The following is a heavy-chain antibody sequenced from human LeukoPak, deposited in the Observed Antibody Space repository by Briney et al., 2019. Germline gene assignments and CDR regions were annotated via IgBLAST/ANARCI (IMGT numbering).Heavy chain of an antibody. CDR2: ISSSSSYI. CDR1: GFTFSNYN. Sequence: GGSLRLSCAASGFTFSNYNMNWVRQAPGKGLEWFSSISSSSSYIYYADSVKGRFTISRDNAKNSLSLQMNSLRAEDTAVYYCARMAGYRSGGSYCSFAFDIWGQGTMVTVSS. V-gene: IGHV3-21*01. D-gene: IGHD2-15*01. CDR3: ARMAGYRSGGSYCSFAFDI. J-gene: IGHJ3*02.